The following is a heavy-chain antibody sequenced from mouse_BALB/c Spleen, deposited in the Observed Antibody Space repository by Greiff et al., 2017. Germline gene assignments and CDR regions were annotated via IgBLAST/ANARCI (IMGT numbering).Heavy chain of an antibody. V-gene: IGHV3-2*02. CDR3: ARGGRPEYFDY. Sequence: ESGPGLVKPSQSLSLTCTVTGYSITSDYAWNWIRQFPGNKLEWMGYISYSGSTSYNPSLKSRISITRDTSKNQFFLQLNSVTTEDTATYYCARGGRPEYFDYWGQGTTLTVSS. J-gene: IGHJ2*01. CDR2: ISYSGST. CDR1: GYSITSDYA.